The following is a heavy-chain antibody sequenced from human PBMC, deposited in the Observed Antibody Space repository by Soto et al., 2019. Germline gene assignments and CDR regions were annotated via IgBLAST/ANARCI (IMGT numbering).Heavy chain of an antibody. CDR2: ISTDGSNK. V-gene: IGHV3-30*04. CDR1: GFSFSSYA. J-gene: IGHJ3*02. CDR3: TRASSDYLLYGGACGI. D-gene: IGHD3-10*01. Sequence: GGSLRLSCAASGFSFSSYAMHWVRQAPGKGLEWVAVISTDGSNKYYADSVKGRFTISRDNSKNTVFLQMNSLRVEDTAVYHCTRASSDYLLYGGACGIWGHGTMVTVSS.